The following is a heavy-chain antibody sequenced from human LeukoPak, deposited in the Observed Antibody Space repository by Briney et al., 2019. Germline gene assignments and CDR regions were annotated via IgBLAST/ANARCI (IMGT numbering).Heavy chain of an antibody. CDR1: GFTFSSYW. D-gene: IGHD6-19*01. Sequence: GGSLRLSCAASGFTFSSYWMTWVRQAPGKGLEWVANIKQDGSERNYVDSVKGRFTISRDNAKNSLYLQMNTLRDEVPAVYYCATGAGCGYSGHGTLVTVSS. CDR3: ATGAGCGY. V-gene: IGHV3-7*03. J-gene: IGHJ4*01. CDR2: IKQDGSER.